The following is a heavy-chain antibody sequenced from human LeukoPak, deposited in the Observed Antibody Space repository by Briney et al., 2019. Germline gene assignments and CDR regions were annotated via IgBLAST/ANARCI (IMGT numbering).Heavy chain of an antibody. CDR2: ISYDGSNK. V-gene: IGHV3-30*04. D-gene: IGHD3-22*01. CDR1: GFTFSNYA. Sequence: GGSLRLSCAASGFTFSNYAMRWVRQAPGKGLEWVAVISYDGSNKYYADSVKGRFTISRDNSKNTLYLQMNSLRVEDTALYYCASQYYYDSSGADYWGQGTLVTVSS. CDR3: ASQYYYDSSGADY. J-gene: IGHJ4*02.